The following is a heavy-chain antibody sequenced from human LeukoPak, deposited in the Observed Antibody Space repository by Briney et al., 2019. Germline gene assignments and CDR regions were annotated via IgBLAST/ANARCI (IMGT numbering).Heavy chain of an antibody. D-gene: IGHD2-15*01. CDR1: GFTFSSYS. V-gene: IGHV3-21*04. J-gene: IGHJ4*02. CDR2: ISSSSSYI. Sequence: GGSLRLSCAASGFTFSSYSMNWVRQAPGKGLEWVSSISSSSSYIYYADSVKGRFTISRDNAKNSLYLQMNSLRAEDTAVYYCARSGASGYCSGGSCVDYWGQGTLVTVSS. CDR3: ARSGASGYCSGGSCVDY.